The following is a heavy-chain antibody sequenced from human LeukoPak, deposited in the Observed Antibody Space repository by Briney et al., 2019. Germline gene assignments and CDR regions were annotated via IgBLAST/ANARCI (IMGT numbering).Heavy chain of an antibody. D-gene: IGHD3-22*01. CDR3: ARGLVVVPEYFDY. CDR1: GFTFSSYA. V-gene: IGHV3-64*01. CDR2: ISSNGGST. J-gene: IGHJ4*02. Sequence: GGSLRLSCAASGFTFSSYAMHWVRQAPGKGLEYVSAISSNGGSTYYANSVKGRFTISRDNSKNTLYLQMGSLRAEDMAVYYCARGLVVVPEYFDYWGQGTLVTVSS.